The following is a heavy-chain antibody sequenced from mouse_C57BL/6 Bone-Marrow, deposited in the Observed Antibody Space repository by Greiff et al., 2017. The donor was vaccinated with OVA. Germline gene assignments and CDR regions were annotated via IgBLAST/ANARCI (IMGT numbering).Heavy chain of an antibody. V-gene: IGHV14-4*01. CDR1: GFNIKDDY. CDR3: TTSYYYGIYAMDY. J-gene: IGHJ4*01. CDR2: IDPENGDT. Sequence: EVQLQQSGAELVRPGASVKLSCTASGFNIKDDYMHWVKQRPEQGLEWIGWIDPENGDTEYASKFQGKATITADTSSNTAYLQLSSLTSEDTAVYYCTTSYYYGIYAMDYWGQGTSVTVSS. D-gene: IGHD1-1*01.